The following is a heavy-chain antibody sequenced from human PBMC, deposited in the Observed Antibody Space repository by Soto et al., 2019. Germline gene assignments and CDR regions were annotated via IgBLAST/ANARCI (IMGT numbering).Heavy chain of an antibody. CDR1: GYTFTAYY. J-gene: IGHJ6*02. CDR3: ATDLVGATPDYYYYYGMDV. CDR2: FNPKASTA. V-gene: IGHV1-46*01. D-gene: IGHD1-26*01. Sequence: ASVKVSCKASGYTFTAYYIHWVRQAPGQGLEWMVMFNPKASTAAYAQKFQGRVTMTEDTSTDTAYMELSSLRSEDTAVYYCATDLVGATPDYYYYYGMDVWGQGTTVTVSS.